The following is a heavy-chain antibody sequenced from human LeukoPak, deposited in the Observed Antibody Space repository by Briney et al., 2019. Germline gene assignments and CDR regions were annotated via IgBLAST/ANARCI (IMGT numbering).Heavy chain of an antibody. J-gene: IGHJ4*02. CDR2: INWNGGST. Sequence: GGSLRLSCAASGFTFDDYGMSWVRQAPGKGLEWVSGINWNGGSTRNADSVKGRFTISRDNAKNSLYLQMNSLRAEDTGVYYCARGDSQSKYRQFDSWGQGSLVIVSS. CDR1: GFTFDDYG. D-gene: IGHD5-12*01. CDR3: ARGDSQSKYRQFDS. V-gene: IGHV3-20*04.